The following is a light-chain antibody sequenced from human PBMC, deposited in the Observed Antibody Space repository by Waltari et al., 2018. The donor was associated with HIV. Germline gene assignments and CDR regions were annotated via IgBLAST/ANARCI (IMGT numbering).Light chain of an antibody. CDR3: SSYTSSSTLV. CDR2: EVS. J-gene: IGLJ2*01. V-gene: IGLV2-14*01. CDR1: RSAVGGYNY. Sequence: QSALTQPASVSGSPGQSITISCTGTRSAVGGYNYVSWYQQYPGKAPKLMIYEVSNRPSGVSNRFSGSKSGNTASLTISGLQAEDEADYYCSSYTSSSTLVFGGGSKLTVL.